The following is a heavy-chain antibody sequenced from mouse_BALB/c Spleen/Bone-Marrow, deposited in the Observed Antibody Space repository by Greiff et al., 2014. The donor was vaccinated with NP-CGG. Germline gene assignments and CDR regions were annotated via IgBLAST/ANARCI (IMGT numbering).Heavy chain of an antibody. J-gene: IGHJ3*01. CDR1: GYTFTSYW. D-gene: IGHD6-1*01. CDR3: TGATGFAD. CDR2: IYPGSGST. Sequence: EESGSELVRPGASVKLSCKASGYTFTSYWMHWVKQRPGQGLEWIGNIYPGSGSTNYDEKFKSKATLTVDTSSSTAYVQLSSLTSVDSAVYYYTGATGFADWGQGTLVTVSA. V-gene: IGHV1S22*01.